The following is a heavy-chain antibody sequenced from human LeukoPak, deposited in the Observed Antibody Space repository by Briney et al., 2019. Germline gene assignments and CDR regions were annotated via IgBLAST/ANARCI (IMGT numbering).Heavy chain of an antibody. Sequence: GGSLRLSCAASGFTFSSYSLNWVRQAPGKGLEWVSSISSTSNYRYYADSVKGRFTISRDNAKNSVYLQMNSLRAEDTAVYYCARHGSRVMATIEDSWGQGTLVIVSS. V-gene: IGHV3-21*01. CDR1: GFTFSSYS. D-gene: IGHD5-12*01. J-gene: IGHJ4*02. CDR3: ARHGSRVMATIEDS. CDR2: ISSTSNYR.